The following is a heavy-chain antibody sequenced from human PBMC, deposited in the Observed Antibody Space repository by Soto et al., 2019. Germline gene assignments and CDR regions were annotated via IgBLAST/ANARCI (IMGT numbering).Heavy chain of an antibody. V-gene: IGHV3-15*07. CDR1: GFTFSNAW. D-gene: IGHD2-15*01. J-gene: IGHJ4*02. Sequence: EVQLVESGGGLVKPGGSLRLSCAASGFTFSNAWMNWVRQAPGKGLEWVGRIKSKTDGGTTDYAAPVKSRFTISRDDSKNTLYLQMNSLKTEDTAVYYCTTTIYCSGGSCYPPRIDYWGQGTLVTVSS. CDR3: TTTIYCSGGSCYPPRIDY. CDR2: IKSKTDGGTT.